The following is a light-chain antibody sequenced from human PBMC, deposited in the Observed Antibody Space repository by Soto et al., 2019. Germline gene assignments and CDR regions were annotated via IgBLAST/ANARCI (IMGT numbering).Light chain of an antibody. V-gene: IGLV4-69*01. Sequence: QSVLTQSPSASASLGASVKFTCTLSSGHSRYAIAWHQQQPEKGPRYLMKLNSDGSHSKGDGIPDRFSGSSSGAERYLTISSLQSEDEAYYYCQTWGTGPVVFGGGTKLTVL. J-gene: IGLJ2*01. CDR2: LNSDGSH. CDR3: QTWGTGPVV. CDR1: SGHSRYA.